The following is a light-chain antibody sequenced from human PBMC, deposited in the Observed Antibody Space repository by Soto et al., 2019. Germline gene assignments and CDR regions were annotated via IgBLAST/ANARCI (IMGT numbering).Light chain of an antibody. Sequence: QSALTQPRSVSGSPGQSGTISCTGTNSDVGTYNYVSWYQQHPGKAPKLIIYDVTKRPSGVPDRFSGSKSGNTASLIISGLQAADEAEYYCCCCSYAGSSSFRVLFGGGTQLTVL. CDR3: CSYAGSSSFRVL. J-gene: IGLJ2*01. CDR1: NSDVGTYNY. V-gene: IGLV2-11*01. CDR2: DVT.